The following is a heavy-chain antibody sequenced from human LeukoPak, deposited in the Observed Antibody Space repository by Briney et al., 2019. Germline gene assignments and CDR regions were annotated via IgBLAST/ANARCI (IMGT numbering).Heavy chain of an antibody. Sequence: GASVKVSCKASGYTFTGYYMHWVRQAPGQGLEWMGWINPNSSGTNYAQKFQGRVTMTRDTSISTAYMELSRLRSDDTAVYYCARVHPYYDSSGYFDYWGQGTLVTVPS. CDR2: INPNSSGT. D-gene: IGHD3-22*01. J-gene: IGHJ4*02. V-gene: IGHV1-2*02. CDR3: ARVHPYYDSSGYFDY. CDR1: GYTFTGYY.